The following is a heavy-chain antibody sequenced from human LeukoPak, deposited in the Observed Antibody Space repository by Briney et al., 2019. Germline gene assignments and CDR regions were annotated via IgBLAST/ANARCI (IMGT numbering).Heavy chain of an antibody. J-gene: IGHJ3*02. CDR1: GFTFSSYT. Sequence: PGGSLRLSCAGSGFTFSSYTMNWVRQAPGKGLEWVAWISSSSNIIYYADPVKGRFTISRDNDKNSLYLQMNSLRDEDTAVYYCANNSSDFDAFDIWGQGTMVTVSS. CDR3: ANNSSDFDAFDI. V-gene: IGHV3-48*02. CDR2: ISSSSNII. D-gene: IGHD6-19*01.